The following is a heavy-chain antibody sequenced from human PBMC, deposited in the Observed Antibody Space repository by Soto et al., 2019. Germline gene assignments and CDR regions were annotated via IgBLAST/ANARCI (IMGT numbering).Heavy chain of an antibody. J-gene: IGHJ6*03. CDR1: GGSISSYY. V-gene: IGHV4-59*01. D-gene: IGHD2-15*01. Sequence: TSETLSLTCTVSGGSISSYYWSWIRQPPGKGLEWIGYIYYSGSTNYNPSLKSRVTISVDTSKNQFSLKLSSVTAADTAVYYCARAGGYCSGGSCYLGYYYYYYMDVWGKGTTVTSP. CDR2: IYYSGST. CDR3: ARAGGYCSGGSCYLGYYYYYYMDV.